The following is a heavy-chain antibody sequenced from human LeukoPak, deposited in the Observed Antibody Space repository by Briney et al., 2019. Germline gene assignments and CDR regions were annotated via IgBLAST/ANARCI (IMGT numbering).Heavy chain of an antibody. Sequence: PGGSLRLSCAASGFTFSSYWMSWVRQAPGKGLEWVAHIKQDGSEKYYVGSVKGRFTISRDNAKNSLYLQMNSLRAEDTAVYYCARDAKDSYGLLEYFQHWGQGTLVTVSS. CDR2: IKQDGSEK. V-gene: IGHV3-7*01. CDR3: ARDAKDSYGLLEYFQH. CDR1: GFTFSSYW. J-gene: IGHJ1*01. D-gene: IGHD5-18*01.